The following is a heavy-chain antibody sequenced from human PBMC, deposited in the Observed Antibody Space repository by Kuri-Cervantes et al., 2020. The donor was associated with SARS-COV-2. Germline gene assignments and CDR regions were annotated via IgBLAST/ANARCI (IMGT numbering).Heavy chain of an antibody. V-gene: IGHV3-23*01. D-gene: IGHD1-26*01. J-gene: IGHJ4*02. CDR2: ISGSGGGT. CDR1: GFTFSSYA. Sequence: GESLKISCAASGFTFSSYAMSWVRQAPGKGLEWVSAISGSGGGTYYADSVKGRFTISRDNSRNTLYLQMNSLRAEDTAVYYCAAWELHRGFDYWGQGTLVTVSS. CDR3: AAWELHRGFDY.